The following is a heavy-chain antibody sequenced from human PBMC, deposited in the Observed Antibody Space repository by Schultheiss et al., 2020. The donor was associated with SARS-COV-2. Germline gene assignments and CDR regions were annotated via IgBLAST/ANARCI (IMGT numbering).Heavy chain of an antibody. J-gene: IGHJ5*02. CDR2: ISGSGGKT. D-gene: IGHD2-15*01. Sequence: GGSLRLSCAASGFTFSNYAMTWVRQAPGKGLEWVSAISGSGGKTYYADSVKGRFTISRDNSKNTLYLQMNSLRAEDTAVYYCAKLGKGYCSGGSCLDWFDPWGQGTLVTVSS. CDR3: AKLGKGYCSGGSCLDWFDP. V-gene: IGHV3-23*01. CDR1: GFTFSNYA.